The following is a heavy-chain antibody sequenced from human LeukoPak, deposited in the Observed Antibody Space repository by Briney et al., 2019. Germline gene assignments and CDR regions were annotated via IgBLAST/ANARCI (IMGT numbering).Heavy chain of an antibody. CDR2: MNPNSGNT. D-gene: IGHD6-13*01. J-gene: IGHJ3*02. V-gene: IGHV1-8*03. Sequence: GASVKVSCKASGYTFTSYDINWVRQATGQGLEWMGWMNPNSGNTGYAQKFQGRVTITRNTSISTAYMELSSLRSEDTAVYYCARDRAWSGYSSSGPTPRDAFDIWGQGTMVTVSS. CDR1: GYTFTSYD. CDR3: ARDRAWSGYSSSGPTPRDAFDI.